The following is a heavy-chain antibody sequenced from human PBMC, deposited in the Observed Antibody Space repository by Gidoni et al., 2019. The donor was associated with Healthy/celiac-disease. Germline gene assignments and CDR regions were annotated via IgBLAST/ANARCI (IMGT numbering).Heavy chain of an antibody. CDR3: AKAEPPLVPKNKAKDGSSSWYFDY. CDR1: GFPFSSYA. Sequence: EVQLLESGGGLVQPGGSLRLSCAASGFPFSSYAMSWVRQSPGKGLEWVSAISGSGGSTYYADSVKGRFTISRDNSKNTLYLQMNSLRAEDTAVYYCAKAEPPLVPKNKAKDGSSSWYFDYWGQGTLVTVSS. V-gene: IGHV3-23*01. D-gene: IGHD6-13*01. J-gene: IGHJ4*02. CDR2: ISGSGGST.